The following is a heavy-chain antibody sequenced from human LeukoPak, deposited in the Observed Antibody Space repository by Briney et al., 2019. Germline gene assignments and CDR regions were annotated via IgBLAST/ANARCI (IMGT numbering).Heavy chain of an antibody. Sequence: ASVKVSCKASGYTFTSYPIQWVRQAPGQGLEWMGWISEYNGNTNYAQKLQGRVTMTTDTSTSTAYMELRSLRSDDTAVYYCARVVLNSSGWYLASGYFDYWGQGTLVTVSS. J-gene: IGHJ4*02. D-gene: IGHD6-19*01. V-gene: IGHV1-18*01. CDR3: ARVVLNSSGWYLASGYFDY. CDR2: ISEYNGNT. CDR1: GYTFTSYP.